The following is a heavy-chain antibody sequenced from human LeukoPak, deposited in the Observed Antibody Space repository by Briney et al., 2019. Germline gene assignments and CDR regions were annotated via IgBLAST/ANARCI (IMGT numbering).Heavy chain of an antibody. V-gene: IGHV1-69*08. CDR3: TRVTLRGSKYNWFDP. CDR2: ITPIIGTT. J-gene: IGHJ5*02. CDR1: GGTFNTHI. Sequence: GASVKVSCTSSGGTFNTHIFNWVRQAPGQGLEWMGRITPIIGTTKYAQGFQGRVMITADASTSTAYLELRGLTYDDSAVYYCTRVTLRGSKYNWFDPWGQGTHVSVSS. D-gene: IGHD1-26*01.